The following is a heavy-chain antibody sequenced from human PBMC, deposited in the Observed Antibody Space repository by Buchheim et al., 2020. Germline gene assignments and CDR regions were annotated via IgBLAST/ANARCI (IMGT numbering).Heavy chain of an antibody. CDR2: IKSKTDGGTT. V-gene: IGHV3-15*01. Sequence: EVQLVESGGGLVKPGGSLRLSCAASGFTFSDAWMTWVRQAPGKGLEWVGRIKSKTDGGTTEYAAPVKGSFTISRDDSKSTLYLQMNSLKPDDTAVYYCTTDQDTPFYYDSRGYYYWGQGTL. D-gene: IGHD3-22*01. CDR1: GFTFSDAW. CDR3: TTDQDTPFYYDSRGYYY. J-gene: IGHJ4*02.